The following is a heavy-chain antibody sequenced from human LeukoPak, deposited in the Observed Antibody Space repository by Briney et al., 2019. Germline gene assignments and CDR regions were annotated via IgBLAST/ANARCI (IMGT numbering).Heavy chain of an antibody. Sequence: PGGSLRLSCAASGFTFTSYAMIWVRKAPGKGLEWVSDISGSGGSTYYADSVKGRFTTSRDNSKNTLYLQINSLRAEDTAVYYWGKQGYSRSWNQFDYWGQGTLVTVSS. V-gene: IGHV3-23*01. D-gene: IGHD6-13*01. CDR2: ISGSGGST. J-gene: IGHJ4*02. CDR1: GFTFTSYA. CDR3: GKQGYSRSWNQFDY.